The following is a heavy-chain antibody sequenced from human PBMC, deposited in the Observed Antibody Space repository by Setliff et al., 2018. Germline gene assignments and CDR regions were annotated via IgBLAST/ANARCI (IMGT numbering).Heavy chain of an antibody. D-gene: IGHD3-10*01. CDR3: ARVRITPYCMDV. J-gene: IGHJ6*03. CDR2: IYHSGST. V-gene: IGHV4-34*01. Sequence: PSETLSLTCAVYGGSFSGYYWSWIRQPPGKRLEWIGSIYHSGSTYYNPSLKSRVTISVDKSKNQFSLKLYSVTAADTAVYFCARVRITPYCMDVWGKGTTVTVSS. CDR1: GGSFSGYY.